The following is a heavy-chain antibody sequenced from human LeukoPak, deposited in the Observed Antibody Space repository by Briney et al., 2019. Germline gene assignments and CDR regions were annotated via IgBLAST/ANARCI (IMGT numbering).Heavy chain of an antibody. CDR1: GFTFSSYS. Sequence: GGSLRLSCAASGFTFSSYSMNWVRQAPGKGLEWVSYISSSSSTIYYADSVKGRFTISRDNAKNSLYLQMNSLRAEDTAVYYCARESLQWELRGGFDIWGQGTMVTVSS. CDR3: ARESLQWELRGGFDI. J-gene: IGHJ3*02. D-gene: IGHD1-26*01. CDR2: ISSSSSTI. V-gene: IGHV3-48*01.